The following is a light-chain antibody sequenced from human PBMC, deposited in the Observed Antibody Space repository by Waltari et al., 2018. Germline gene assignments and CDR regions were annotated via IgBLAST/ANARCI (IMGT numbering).Light chain of an antibody. CDR3: QSYDISLSAWV. CDR2: GNT. J-gene: IGLJ3*02. Sequence: QSVLAQPPPVSGAPGQSVAIPCTGSSPTLGAGSDVPCYQHLPGTAPKLLIFGNTNRPSGVPDRFSGSKSGTSASLAITGLQAEDEADYYCQSYDISLSAWVFGGGTKLTVL. V-gene: IGLV1-40*01. CDR1: SPTLGAGSD.